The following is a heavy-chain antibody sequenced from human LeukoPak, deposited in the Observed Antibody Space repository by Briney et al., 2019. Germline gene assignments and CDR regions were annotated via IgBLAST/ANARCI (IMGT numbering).Heavy chain of an antibody. Sequence: GGSLRLSCAISGFTFSNFAMSWVRRAPGKGLEWVSTISGSGGRTYYADSVKGRFTISRDNAKNSLYLQMNSLRAEDTAVYYCARGFRVRGVRFDYWGQGTLVTVSS. CDR2: ISGSGGRT. CDR1: GFTFSNFA. J-gene: IGHJ4*02. V-gene: IGHV3-23*01. CDR3: ARGFRVRGVRFDY. D-gene: IGHD3-10*01.